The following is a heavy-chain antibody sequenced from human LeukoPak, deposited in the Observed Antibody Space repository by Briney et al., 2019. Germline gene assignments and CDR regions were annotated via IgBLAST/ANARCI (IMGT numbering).Heavy chain of an antibody. V-gene: IGHV3-23*01. Sequence: PGGSLRLSCAASGFIFSNYAVNWVRQAPGKGLEWVATISDSTYYADSVRGRFSIARDNSRSSLFLQMNNLRAEDTSVYYCTKIQSAMYFDVWGRGALVTVSS. J-gene: IGHJ2*01. CDR2: ISDST. CDR3: TKIQSAMYFDV. CDR1: GFIFSNYA. D-gene: IGHD3-3*01.